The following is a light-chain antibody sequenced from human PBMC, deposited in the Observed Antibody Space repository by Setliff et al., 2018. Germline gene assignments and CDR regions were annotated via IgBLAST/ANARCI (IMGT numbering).Light chain of an antibody. CDR2: DVS. CDR1: NNDVGAYNY. V-gene: IGLV2-23*02. Sequence: ALTQPASVSGSPGQSVTISCTGTNNDVGAYNYVSWYQQHPGKAPKFMIYDVSKRSSEASDRFSGSKSGNTASLTISGLQAEDEADYYCCSYAGGSTYVVGTGTKV. J-gene: IGLJ1*01. CDR3: CSYAGGSTYV.